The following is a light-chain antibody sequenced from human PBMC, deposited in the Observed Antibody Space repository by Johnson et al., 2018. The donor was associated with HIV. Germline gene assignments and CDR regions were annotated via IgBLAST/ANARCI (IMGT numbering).Light chain of an antibody. CDR2: DNN. Sequence: HSVLTHPPSVSAAPGQKVTISCSGSSSNIGNNYVSWYQQLPGTAPKLLIYDNNKRPSGIPDRFSGSKSGTSATLGITGLQTGDEADYYCGTWDISLSAHYIFGTGTKVTVL. CDR3: GTWDISLSAHYI. J-gene: IGLJ1*01. CDR1: SSNIGNNY. V-gene: IGLV1-51*01.